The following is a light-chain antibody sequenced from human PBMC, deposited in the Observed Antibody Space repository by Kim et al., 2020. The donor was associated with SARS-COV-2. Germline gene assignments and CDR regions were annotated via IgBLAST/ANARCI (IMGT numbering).Light chain of an antibody. V-gene: IGKV1-12*01. CDR3: LQANDFPYT. Sequence: DVQMTQSPSSVSASVGDRVTITCRASRDISSWLAWYQQKPGKAPNLLIYGASTLQSGVPSRFSGSGSGTDFTLTISSLQPEDFATYYCLQANDFPYTFGQGTKLEI. CDR1: RDISSW. J-gene: IGKJ2*01. CDR2: GAS.